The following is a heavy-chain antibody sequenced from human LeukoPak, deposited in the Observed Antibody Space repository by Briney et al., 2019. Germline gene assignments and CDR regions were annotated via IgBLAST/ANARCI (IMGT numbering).Heavy chain of an antibody. J-gene: IGHJ4*02. CDR3: ARVLAVAGTWGYFDY. Sequence: GGSLRLSCAASGFTFDDYGMNWVRQAPGKGLEWVSGINWDGGSRGNADSVKGRFTISRDNAKNALYPQMNSLRAEDTALYYCARVLAVAGTWGYFDYWGQGTLVTVSS. D-gene: IGHD6-19*01. V-gene: IGHV3-20*04. CDR2: INWDGGSR. CDR1: GFTFDDYG.